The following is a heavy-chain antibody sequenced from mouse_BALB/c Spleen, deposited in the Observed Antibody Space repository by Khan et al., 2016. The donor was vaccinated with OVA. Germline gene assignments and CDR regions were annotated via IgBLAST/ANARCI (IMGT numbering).Heavy chain of an antibody. V-gene: IGHV5-6*01. CDR1: GFTFSTYG. CDR3: TRHAYYYNSEGFAY. Sequence: EVELVESGGDLVKPGGSLKLSCAASGFTFSTYGMSWVRQTPDKRLEWVAALSSGGSYTYYPDSVKGRFIISRDNAKNTLYLQMSSLKSEDTAMYYCTRHAYYYNSEGFAYWGQGTLVTVSA. CDR2: LSSGGSYT. D-gene: IGHD1-1*01. J-gene: IGHJ3*01.